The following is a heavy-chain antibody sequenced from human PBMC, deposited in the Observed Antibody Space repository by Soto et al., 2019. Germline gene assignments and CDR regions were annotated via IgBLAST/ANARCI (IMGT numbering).Heavy chain of an antibody. CDR3: ARDPSSIAAAGRFDY. J-gene: IGHJ4*02. CDR2: IWYDGSNK. D-gene: IGHD6-13*01. V-gene: IGHV3-33*01. CDR1: GFPFSSFG. Sequence: QVQLVESGGGVVQPGRSLRLSCAASGFPFSSFGMHWVRQAPGKGLEWVAVIWYDGSNKYYADSVKRRFTISRDNSKNTLYLQMNNLRAEDTAVYYCARDPSSIAAAGRFDYWGQGTLVSVFS.